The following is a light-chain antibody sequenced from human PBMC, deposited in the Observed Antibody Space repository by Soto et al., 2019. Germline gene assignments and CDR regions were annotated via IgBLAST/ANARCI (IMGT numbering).Light chain of an antibody. Sequence: QLVLTQSPSASASLGASVTLTCTLSSGHSTYAIAWHQQQPEKGPRYLMKLNSDGSHSKGDGIPDRFSGSSSGAERYLTISSLQSEDEADYYCQTWGTGIVVFGGGTKLTV. V-gene: IGLV4-69*01. J-gene: IGLJ2*01. CDR1: SGHSTYA. CDR3: QTWGTGIVV. CDR2: LNSDGSH.